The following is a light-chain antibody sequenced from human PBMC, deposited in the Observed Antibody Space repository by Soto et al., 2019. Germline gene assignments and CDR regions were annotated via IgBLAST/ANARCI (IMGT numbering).Light chain of an antibody. J-gene: IGKJ1*01. Sequence: DIVMTQSPATLSVSPGERATLSCMASQSVSSNLAWYQQKPGQAPRLLIYGASTRATGIPARFSGSGSGTEFTLTISSLQSEDFAVYYCQQYNNWPWTFGQGTKVEIK. CDR1: QSVSSN. CDR3: QQYNNWPWT. V-gene: IGKV3-15*01. CDR2: GAS.